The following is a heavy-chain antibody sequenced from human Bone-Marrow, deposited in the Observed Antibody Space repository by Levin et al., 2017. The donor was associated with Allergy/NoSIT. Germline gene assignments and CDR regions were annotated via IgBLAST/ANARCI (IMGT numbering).Heavy chain of an antibody. V-gene: IGHV3-20*04. CDR3: ARNYHGSGSTAFDI. Sequence: PGGSLRLSCAASGFRFDDYGMSWVRQAPGKGLEWVSGINGNGASTGYGDSVKGRFTISRDNAKNSLYLQMNSLRVEDTALYYCARNYHGSGSTAFDIWGQGTMVTVSS. CDR2: INGNGAST. CDR1: GFRFDDYG. D-gene: IGHD3-10*01. J-gene: IGHJ3*02.